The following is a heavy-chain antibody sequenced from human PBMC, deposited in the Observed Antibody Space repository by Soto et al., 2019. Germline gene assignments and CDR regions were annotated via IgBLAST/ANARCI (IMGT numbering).Heavy chain of an antibody. CDR2: ISGSGGST. Sequence: EVQLLESGGGLVQPGGSLRLSCAASGFTFSSYAMSWVRQAPGKGLEWVSAISGSGGSTYYADSVKGRFTISRDNSKNTLYLQMTSLRAEDTAVYYCAKLGYIVVVPAAIWFDPWGQGTLVTVSS. D-gene: IGHD2-2*01. V-gene: IGHV3-23*01. CDR1: GFTFSSYA. J-gene: IGHJ5*02. CDR3: AKLGYIVVVPAAIWFDP.